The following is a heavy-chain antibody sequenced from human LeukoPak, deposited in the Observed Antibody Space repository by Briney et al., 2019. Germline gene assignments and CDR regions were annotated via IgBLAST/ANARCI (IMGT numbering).Heavy chain of an antibody. CDR3: AREAAMGSF. CDR2: IYSGGST. V-gene: IGHV3-53*01. J-gene: IGHJ4*02. Sequence: GGSLRLSCAASGFTFSNYAMSWVRQAPGKGLEGVSVIYSGGSTYYADSVKGRFTISRDNSKNTLYLQMNSLRAEDTAVYYCAREAAMGSFWGQGTLVTVSS. D-gene: IGHD5-18*01. CDR1: GFTFSNYA.